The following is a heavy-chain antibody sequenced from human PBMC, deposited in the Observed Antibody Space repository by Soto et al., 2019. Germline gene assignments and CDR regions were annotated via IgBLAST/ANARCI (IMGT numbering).Heavy chain of an antibody. CDR3: ARDLPPITMIVVAESKAGGYYYGMDV. CDR1: GFTFSSYS. CDR2: ISSSSSTI. J-gene: IGHJ6*02. Sequence: GGSLRLSCAASGFTFSSYSMNWVRQAPGKGLEWVSYISSSSSTIYYADSVKGRFTISRDNAKNSLYLQMNSLRDEDTAVYYCARDLPPITMIVVAESKAGGYYYGMDVWGQGTTVTVSS. D-gene: IGHD3-22*01. V-gene: IGHV3-48*02.